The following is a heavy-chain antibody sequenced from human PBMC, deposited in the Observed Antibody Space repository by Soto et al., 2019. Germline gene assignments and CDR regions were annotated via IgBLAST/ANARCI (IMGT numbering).Heavy chain of an antibody. CDR1: GFTFSSYW. Sequence: GGSLRLSCAASGFTFSSYWMSWVRQAPGKGLEWVANIKQDGSEKYYVDSVKGRFTISRDNAKNSLYLQMNSLRAEDTAVYYCARVVVPRIAVAGTDYYIDYWGQGTLVTVSS. J-gene: IGHJ4*02. D-gene: IGHD6-19*01. CDR3: ARVVVPRIAVAGTDYYIDY. CDR2: IKQDGSEK. V-gene: IGHV3-7*01.